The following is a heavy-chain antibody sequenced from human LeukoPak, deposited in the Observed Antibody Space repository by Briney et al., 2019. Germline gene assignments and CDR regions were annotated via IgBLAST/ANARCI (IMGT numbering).Heavy chain of an antibody. CDR1: GGSISSYY. CDR3: ARGGSGYDSFYYYGMDV. Sequence: SETLSLTCTVSGGSISSYYWSCIRQPPGEGLEWIGYIYDSGSTNYNPPLKSRVTISVDTSKNQFSLKLSSVTAADTAVYYCARGGSGYDSFYYYGMDVWGQGTTVTVSS. D-gene: IGHD5-12*01. CDR2: IYDSGST. J-gene: IGHJ6*02. V-gene: IGHV4-59*01.